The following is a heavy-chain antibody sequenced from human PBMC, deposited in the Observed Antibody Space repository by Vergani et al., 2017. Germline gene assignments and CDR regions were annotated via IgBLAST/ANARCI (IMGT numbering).Heavy chain of an antibody. D-gene: IGHD3-22*01. J-gene: IGHJ1*01. CDR2: ISPDGRTT. V-gene: IGHV3-74*03. CDR1: GFSFRTFS. Sequence: SGFSFRTFSMFWVRQPPGKGLAWVSKISPDGRTTEYADSVRGRFTISRDNANSMLYLQMNSLRADDSAVYYCTKAGQYDSDNFHDSWGQGALVTVAS. CDR3: TKAGQYDSDNFHDS.